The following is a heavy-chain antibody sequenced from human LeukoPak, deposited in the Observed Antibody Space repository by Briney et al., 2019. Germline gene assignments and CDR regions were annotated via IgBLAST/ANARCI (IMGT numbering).Heavy chain of an antibody. V-gene: IGHV5-51*01. CDR3: ARRGCSSTSCRQLASDDAFDI. D-gene: IGHD2-2*01. Sequence: GESLKISCKGSGYSFTSYWIGWVRQMPGKGLEWMGIIYPGDSDTRYSPPFQGQVTIAADKSISTAYLPWSSLKASDTAMYYCARRGCSSTSCRQLASDDAFDIWGQGTMVTVSS. J-gene: IGHJ3*02. CDR1: GYSFTSYW. CDR2: IYPGDSDT.